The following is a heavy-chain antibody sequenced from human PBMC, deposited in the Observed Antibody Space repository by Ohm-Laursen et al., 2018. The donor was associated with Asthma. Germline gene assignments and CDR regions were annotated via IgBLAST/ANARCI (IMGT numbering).Heavy chain of an antibody. Sequence: GSSVKVSCKASGYTFTSYAMHWVRQAPGQRLEWMGWINAGNGNTKYSQKFQGRVTITRDTSASTAYMELSSLRSEDTAVYYCARDIVVVPAATYYYYYGMDVWGQGTTVTVSS. CDR3: ARDIVVVPAATYYYYYGMDV. D-gene: IGHD2-2*01. J-gene: IGHJ6*02. V-gene: IGHV1-3*01. CDR2: INAGNGNT. CDR1: GYTFTSYA.